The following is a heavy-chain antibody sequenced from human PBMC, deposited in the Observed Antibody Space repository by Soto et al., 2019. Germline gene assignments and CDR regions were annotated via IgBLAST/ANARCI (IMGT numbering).Heavy chain of an antibody. CDR1: GYTFTSYG. CDR2: ISGDNGQT. D-gene: IGHD5-18*01. V-gene: IGHV1-18*01. CDR3: ARGGRKQLWVEGLCGMAV. Sequence: QVQVVQSGPEVKKPGASVMVSCKASGYTFTSYGISWVRQAPGQGLEWMGWISGDNGQTTYGQKFRGRVTITTATAPRQAYMEWRSLRSDETGVYYCARGGRKQLWVEGLCGMAVWGQGPTVTVSS. J-gene: IGHJ6*02.